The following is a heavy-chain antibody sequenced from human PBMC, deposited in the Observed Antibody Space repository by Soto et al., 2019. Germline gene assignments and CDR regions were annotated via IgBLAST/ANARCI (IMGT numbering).Heavy chain of an antibody. D-gene: IGHD6-13*01. V-gene: IGHV1-18*04. CDR3: ARAGGYSSSWFYYYGMDV. CDR2: ISAYNGNT. J-gene: IGHJ6*02. Sequence: QVQLVQSGAEVKKPGASVKVSCKASGYTFTSYGISWVRQAPGQGLEWMGWISAYNGNTNYAQKLQGRVPRTTDTSTSTAYMELRSLRSDDTAVYYCARAGGYSSSWFYYYGMDVWGQGTTVTVSS. CDR1: GYTFTSYG.